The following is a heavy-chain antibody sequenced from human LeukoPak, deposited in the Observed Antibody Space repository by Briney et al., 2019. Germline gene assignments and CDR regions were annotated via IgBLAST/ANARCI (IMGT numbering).Heavy chain of an antibody. CDR3: ARGKDTVVDY. D-gene: IGHD5-18*01. V-gene: IGHV7-4-1*02. CDR2: INTNTGNP. J-gene: IGHJ4*02. Sequence: ASVKVSCKTSGYTFTSYAMNWVRQAPGQGLEWIGWINTNTGNPTYAQGFIGRFVFSLDTSVSTAYLQINSLKAEDTALYYCARGKDTVVDYWGQGTLVTVSS. CDR1: GYTFTSYA.